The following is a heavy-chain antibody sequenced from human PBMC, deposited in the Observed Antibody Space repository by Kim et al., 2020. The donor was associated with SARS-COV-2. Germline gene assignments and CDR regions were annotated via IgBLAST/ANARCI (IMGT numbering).Heavy chain of an antibody. CDR2: ISGSGGST. CDR1: GFTFSSYA. J-gene: IGHJ4*02. V-gene: IGHV3-23*01. CDR3: AKDRGVRGVHGAIYYFDY. D-gene: IGHD3-10*01. Sequence: GGSLRLSCAASGFTFSSYAMSWVRQAPGKGLEWVSAISGSGGSTYYADSVKGRFTISRDNSKNTLYLQMNSLRAEDTAVYYCAKDRGVRGVHGAIYYFDYWGQGTLVTVSS.